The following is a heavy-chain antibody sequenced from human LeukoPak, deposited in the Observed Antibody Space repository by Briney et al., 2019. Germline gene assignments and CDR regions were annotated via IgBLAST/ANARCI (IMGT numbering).Heavy chain of an antibody. V-gene: IGHV4-34*01. CDR2: INHSGRT. CDR3: ARRPRMKAFDI. D-gene: IGHD2-8*01. CDR1: GGSFSGYY. Sequence: SETLSLTCAVYGGSFSGYYWSWIRQPPGKGLEWIGEINHSGRTNYNPSLKSRVTISVDTSKNQFSLKLSSVIAADTAVYYCARRPRMKAFDIWGQGTMVTVSS. J-gene: IGHJ3*02.